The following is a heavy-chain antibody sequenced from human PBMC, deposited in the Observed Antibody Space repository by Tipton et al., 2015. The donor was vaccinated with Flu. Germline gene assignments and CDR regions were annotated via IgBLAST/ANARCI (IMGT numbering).Heavy chain of an antibody. CDR3: ATLAITALYDFDY. J-gene: IGHJ4*02. V-gene: IGHV4-39*07. CDR1: GGSIRSSSYY. Sequence: TLSLTCTVSGGSIRSSSYYWGWIRQPPGKGPEWIGSMLYGGSTYYNPSLESRVTISLDTSKYQFSLKLSSVTAADTAVYYCATLAITALYDFDYWGQGTLVTVSS. D-gene: IGHD1-20*01. CDR2: MLYGGST.